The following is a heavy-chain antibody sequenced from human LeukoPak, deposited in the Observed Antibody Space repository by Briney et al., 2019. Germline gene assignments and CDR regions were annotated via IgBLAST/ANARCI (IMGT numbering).Heavy chain of an antibody. V-gene: IGHV3-30-3*01. D-gene: IGHD5-18*01. J-gene: IGHJ4*02. CDR3: AREDTAMAYFDY. CDR1: GFTFSSYA. CDR2: ISYDGSNK. Sequence: PGGSLRLSCAASGFTFSSYAMHWVRQAPGKGLEWVAVISYDGSNKYYADSVKGRFTISRDNSKNTLYLQMNSLRAEDTAVYYCAREDTAMAYFDYWGQGTLATVSS.